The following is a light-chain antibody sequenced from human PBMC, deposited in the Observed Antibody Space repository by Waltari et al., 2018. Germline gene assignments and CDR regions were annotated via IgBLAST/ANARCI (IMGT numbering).Light chain of an antibody. Sequence: DIVMTQSPDSLAVSLGERATINCKSSQCVLYSSNNKNYLAWYQQKPGQPPKLLISWASTRESGVPERFSGSGSGTDFALTISSLQAEDVAVYFCQHYYSAPVTFGGGTRVEI. V-gene: IGKV4-1*01. CDR3: QHYYSAPVT. CDR1: QCVLYSSNNKNY. CDR2: WAS. J-gene: IGKJ4*01.